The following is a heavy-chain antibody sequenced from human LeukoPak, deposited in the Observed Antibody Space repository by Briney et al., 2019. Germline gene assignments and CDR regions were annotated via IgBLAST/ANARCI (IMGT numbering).Heavy chain of an antibody. D-gene: IGHD4-17*01. CDR2: IKQDGSEK. Sequence: GGCLRLSCAASGFTFSSYWMSWVRQAPGKGLEWVANIKQDGSEKYYVDSVKGRFTISRDNAKNSLYLQMNSLRAEDTAVYYCARDQNYGDYWENYMDVWGKGTTVTVSS. V-gene: IGHV3-7*01. J-gene: IGHJ6*03. CDR3: ARDQNYGDYWENYMDV. CDR1: GFTFSSYW.